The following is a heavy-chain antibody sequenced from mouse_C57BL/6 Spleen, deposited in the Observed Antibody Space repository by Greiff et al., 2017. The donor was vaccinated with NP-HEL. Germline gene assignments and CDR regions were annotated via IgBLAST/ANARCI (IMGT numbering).Heavy chain of an antibody. V-gene: IGHV1-82*01. D-gene: IGHD2-2*01. CDR2: IYPGDGDT. J-gene: IGHJ2*01. CDR1: GYAFSSSW. CDR3: ARGGYHFDY. Sequence: QVQLKESGPELVKPGASVKISCKASGYAFSSSWMNWVKQRPGKGLEWIGRIYPGDGDTNYNGKFKGKATLTADKSSSTAYMQLSSLTSEDSAVYFCARGGYHFDYWGQGTTLTVSS.